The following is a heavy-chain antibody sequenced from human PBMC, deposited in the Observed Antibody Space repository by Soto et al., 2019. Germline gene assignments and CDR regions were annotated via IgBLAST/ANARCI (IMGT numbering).Heavy chain of an antibody. CDR2: IHHPRST. CDR3: GTATVSVRSRNWDY. Sequence: TMSLTSPLYCGSLGTDGHYWTWIRQNPGKGLEWIGSIHHPRSTYYSKSLRRPLTMSVATSKRQFSRRLSSVTAADTAAYYCGTATVSVRSRNWDYWGQ. CDR1: CGSLGTDGHY. J-gene: IGHJ4*02. V-gene: IGHV4-31*01. D-gene: IGHD6-13*01.